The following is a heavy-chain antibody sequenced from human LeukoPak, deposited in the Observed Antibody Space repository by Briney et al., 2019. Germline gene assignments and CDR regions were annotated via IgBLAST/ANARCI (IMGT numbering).Heavy chain of an antibody. J-gene: IGHJ4*02. D-gene: IGHD5-12*01. CDR1: GGSFSGYY. CDR3: ARGSGYPYHYFDY. Sequence: SETLSLTCAVYGGSFSGYYWSWIRQPPEKGLEWIGEINHSGSTNYNPSLKSRVTISVDTSKNQFSLKLSSVTAADTAVYYCARGSGYPYHYFDYWGQGTLVTVSS. V-gene: IGHV4-34*01. CDR2: INHSGST.